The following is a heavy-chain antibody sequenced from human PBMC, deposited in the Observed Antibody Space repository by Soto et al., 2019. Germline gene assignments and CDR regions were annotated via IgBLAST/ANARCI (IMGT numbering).Heavy chain of an antibody. CDR2: INGRGNYI. CDR1: GFTFSTYT. V-gene: IGHV3-21*01. Sequence: EVQVVESGGDLVKPGGSLRLSCASSGFTFSTYTMNWVRQAPGKGLEWVSSINGRGNYIYYAESVKGRFTISRDNAKNSLYLQMERLRAEDTALYYCVREDGKVGTNSAFDYWGLGALVTVSS. CDR3: VREDGKVGTNSAFDY. D-gene: IGHD1-26*01. J-gene: IGHJ4*02.